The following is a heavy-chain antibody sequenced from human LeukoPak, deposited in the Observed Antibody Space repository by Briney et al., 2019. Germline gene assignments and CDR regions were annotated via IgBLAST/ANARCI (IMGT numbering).Heavy chain of an antibody. V-gene: IGHV4-30-4*02. D-gene: IGHD3-3*01. CDR3: ARERPESYDFWSGYKVPTNWFDP. CDR1: GGSISSGDYY. CDR2: IYYSGST. J-gene: IGHJ5*02. Sequence: KPSETLSLTCTVSGGSISSGDYYWSWIRQPPGKGLEWIGYIYYSGSTYYNPSLKSRVTISVDTSKNQFSLKLSSVTAADTAVYYCARERPESYDFWSGYKVPTNWFDPWGQGTLVTVSS.